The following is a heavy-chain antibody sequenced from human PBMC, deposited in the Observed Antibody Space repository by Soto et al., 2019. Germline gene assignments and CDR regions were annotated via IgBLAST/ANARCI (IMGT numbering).Heavy chain of an antibody. V-gene: IGHV4-4*07. J-gene: IGHJ6*02. CDR1: GGSISTYY. D-gene: IGHD6-25*01. CDR2: IYTSGST. CDR3: ARGGGHRSSGYRSLRGYYGMDV. Sequence: SESLSLTCTASGGSISTYYWSWVRQPAGKGLEWIGRIYTSGSTNYNPSLKSRVTMSVDTSKNHFSLKLSSVTAADTAVYYCARGGGHRSSGYRSLRGYYGMDVWGQGTTVTVSS.